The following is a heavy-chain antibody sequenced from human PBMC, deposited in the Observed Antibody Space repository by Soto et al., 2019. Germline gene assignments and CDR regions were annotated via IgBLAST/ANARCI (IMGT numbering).Heavy chain of an antibody. CDR3: ARHGWTMTTKNPFDL. V-gene: IGHV5-51*01. Sequence: PGESLKISCKGSGYDFAAYWIGWVRQMPGKGLEYMAIIYPGDSDSKYSPSFQGHVTISADKSANTTSLQWRSLKASDSGMYFCARHGWTMTTKNPFDLWGQGTQVTVSS. CDR2: IYPGDSDS. D-gene: IGHD4-17*01. CDR1: GYDFAAYW. J-gene: IGHJ5*02.